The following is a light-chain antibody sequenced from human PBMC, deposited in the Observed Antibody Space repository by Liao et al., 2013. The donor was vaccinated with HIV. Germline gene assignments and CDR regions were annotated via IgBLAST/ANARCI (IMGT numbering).Light chain of an antibody. V-gene: IGLV3-21*01. CDR3: QAWDSSTETLYV. Sequence: SFVLTQPPSVSVAPGETARITCERDNIGSKSVHWYQQKPGQPPVMVIHYDSDRPSGIPARFSGSNSGNTATLTISRVEAGDEADYYCQAWDSSTETLYVFGTGTKVTVL. CDR1: NIGSKS. J-gene: IGLJ1*01. CDR2: YDS.